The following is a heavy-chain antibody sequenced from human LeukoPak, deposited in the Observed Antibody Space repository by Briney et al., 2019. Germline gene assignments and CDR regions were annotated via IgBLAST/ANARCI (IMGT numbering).Heavy chain of an antibody. V-gene: IGHV1-46*01. CDR2: INPSGGST. D-gene: IGHD6-19*01. CDR1: GYTFTSYY. J-gene: IGHJ4*02. CDR3: ARDPSGRWYSSGWYLGGFDY. Sequence: ASVKVSCKASGYTFTSYYMHWVRQAPGQGLEWMGIINPSGGSTSYAQKFQGRVTMTRDMSTSTVYMELSSLRSEDMAVYYCARDPSGRWYSSGWYLGGFDYWGQGTLVTVSS.